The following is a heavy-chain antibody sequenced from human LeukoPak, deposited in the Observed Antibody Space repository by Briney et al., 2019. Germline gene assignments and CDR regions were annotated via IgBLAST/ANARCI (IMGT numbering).Heavy chain of an antibody. J-gene: IGHJ6*03. Sequence: SETLSLTCTVSRGSISSSSFYWGWIRQPPGKGLEWIGSIYYSGSSYYNPSLKSRVTISIDTSKNQFSLQLSSVTAADTAVYYCARHSIAARGYYYYMDVWGKGTTVTVSS. CDR3: ARHSIAARGYYYYMDV. CDR1: RGSISSSSFY. D-gene: IGHD6-6*01. V-gene: IGHV4-39*01. CDR2: IYYSGSS.